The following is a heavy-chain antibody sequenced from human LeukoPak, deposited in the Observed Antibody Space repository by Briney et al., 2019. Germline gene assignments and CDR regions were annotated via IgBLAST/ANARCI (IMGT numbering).Heavy chain of an antibody. V-gene: IGHV3-23*01. CDR3: ANEEVPNDY. D-gene: IGHD4/OR15-4a*01. J-gene: IGHJ4*02. Sequence: PGGSLRLSCEVSGVPFSSHAMSWVRQAPGRGLEWVSGISISADMTYYADSVQGRFIISRDNSKNTVYLQMDSLRVEDTAVYYCANEEVPNDYWGQGTLVTVSS. CDR2: ISISADMT. CDR1: GVPFSSHA.